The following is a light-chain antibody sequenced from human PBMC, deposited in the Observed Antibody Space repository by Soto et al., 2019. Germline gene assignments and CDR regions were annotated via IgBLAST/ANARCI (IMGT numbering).Light chain of an antibody. Sequence: DIQMTQSPSTLSASVGDRVTITCRANQSISSWLAWYQQKPGKAPKVLIYKASSLESGVPSRFSGSGSGTEFTLTISSLQPDDFATYYCQQYNSYSTFGQGTKVEIK. CDR2: KAS. J-gene: IGKJ1*01. V-gene: IGKV1-5*03. CDR3: QQYNSYST. CDR1: QSISSW.